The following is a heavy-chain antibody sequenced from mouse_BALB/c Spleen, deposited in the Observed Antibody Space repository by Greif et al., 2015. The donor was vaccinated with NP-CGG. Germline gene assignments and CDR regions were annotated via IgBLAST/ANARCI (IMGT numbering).Heavy chain of an antibody. CDR2: IDPANGNT. Sequence: EVMLVESGAELVKPGASVKLSCTASGFNIKDTYMHWVKQRPEQGLEWIGRIDPANGNTKYDPKFQGKATITADTSSNTAYLQLSSLTSEDTAVYYCASDGNYVPRFAYWGQGTLVTVSA. V-gene: IGHV14-3*02. D-gene: IGHD2-1*01. CDR3: ASDGNYVPRFAY. J-gene: IGHJ3*01. CDR1: GFNIKDTY.